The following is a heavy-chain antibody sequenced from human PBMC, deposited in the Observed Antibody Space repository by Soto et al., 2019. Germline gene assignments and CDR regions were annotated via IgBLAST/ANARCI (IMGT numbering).Heavy chain of an antibody. V-gene: IGHV3-30-3*01. D-gene: IGHD5-18*01. CDR2: ISYDGSIK. CDR1: GFTFYNYA. Sequence: QVQLVESGGGVVQPGTSLRLSCAASGFTFYNYALHWVRRAPGKGLEWVAVISYDGSIKYYADSVKGRFTISRDNSKNTLYLQMNRLRAEDMAVYYCASGHTANTAMVTGQFDYWGQGTLVTVSS. J-gene: IGHJ4*02. CDR3: ASGHTANTAMVTGQFDY.